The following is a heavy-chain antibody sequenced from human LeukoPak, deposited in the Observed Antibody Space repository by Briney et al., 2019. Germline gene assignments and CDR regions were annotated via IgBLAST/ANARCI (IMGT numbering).Heavy chain of an antibody. V-gene: IGHV4-4*02. CDR1: GGSITTTNW. CDR2: VHLNGAT. J-gene: IGHJ4*02. D-gene: IGHD1-26*01. CDR3: TRESGAFSPFGF. Sequence: SETLSLTCAVSGGSITTTNWWSWVRQPPGKGLEWIGEVHLNGATNYNPSLESRFSMSIDKSTNHLSLEVTSVTAADTAMYYCTRESGAFSPFGFWGQGTLVTVSS.